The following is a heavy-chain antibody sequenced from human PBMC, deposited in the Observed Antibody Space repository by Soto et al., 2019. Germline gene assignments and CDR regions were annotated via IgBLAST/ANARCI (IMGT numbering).Heavy chain of an antibody. V-gene: IGHV4-31*03. D-gene: IGHD6-13*01. Sequence: QVQLQESGPGLVKPSQTLSLTCTVSGGSISSGGYYWSWIRQHPGKGLEWIGYIYYSGSTYYNPSLKSRVTISVDTSKNQFSLKLSSVTAADTAVYYCARDRFFIGYSRSYGMDVWGQGTTVTVSS. J-gene: IGHJ6*02. CDR1: GGSISSGGYY. CDR3: ARDRFFIGYSRSYGMDV. CDR2: IYYSGST.